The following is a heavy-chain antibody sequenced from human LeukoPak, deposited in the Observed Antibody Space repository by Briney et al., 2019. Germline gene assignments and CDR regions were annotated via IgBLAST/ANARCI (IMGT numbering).Heavy chain of an antibody. CDR3: ASLSSGAGAFDI. D-gene: IGHD6-19*01. J-gene: IGHJ3*02. CDR2: IYYSGST. CDR1: GGSISNGDHY. V-gene: IGHV4-31*03. Sequence: SESLSLTCTVSGGSISNGDHYWSWVRQHPGKGLEWIGHIYYSGSTNYNPSLKSRVTISVDKSKNQFSLKLSSVTAADTAVYYCASLSSGAGAFDIWGQGTMVTVSS.